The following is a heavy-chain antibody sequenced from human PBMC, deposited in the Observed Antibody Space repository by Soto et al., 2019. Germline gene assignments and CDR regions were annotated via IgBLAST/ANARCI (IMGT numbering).Heavy chain of an antibody. D-gene: IGHD1-26*01. CDR2: INPSGGST. CDR3: ANSGSYEARVDAFDS. Sequence: QVQLVQSGAEVKNPGASVKASCNASCYTCTIYYMHWVRQAPGQGLEWMGLINPSGGSTSYAQKFQGRVTMTRDTYTSRVYMEVSSLRSEDTGVDYCANSGSYEARVDAFDSWCQGTMVTVSS. V-gene: IGHV1-46*01. J-gene: IGHJ3*02. CDR1: CYTCTIYY.